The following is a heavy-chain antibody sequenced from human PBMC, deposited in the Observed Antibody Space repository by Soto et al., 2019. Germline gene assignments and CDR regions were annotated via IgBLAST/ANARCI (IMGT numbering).Heavy chain of an antibody. CDR1: GLGLSGNT. Sequence: GGSLRLSCVASGLGLSGNTMKWVRQAPGKGLEWVSMISSSSSYVFYADSVKGRFTVSRDNAKNTLYLQMNNLGAEDTAMYFCARDAGRELPGGIDYWGRGTLVTVSS. CDR3: ARDAGRELPGGIDY. V-gene: IGHV3-21*01. D-gene: IGHD1-26*01. CDR2: ISSSSSYV. J-gene: IGHJ4*02.